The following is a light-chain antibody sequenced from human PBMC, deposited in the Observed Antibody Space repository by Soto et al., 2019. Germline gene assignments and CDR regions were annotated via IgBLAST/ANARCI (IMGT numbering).Light chain of an antibody. Sequence: VLTQPPSVSGAPGQRVTISCTGSSSNIGAGYDVHWYQQLPGAAPKVLIYDNNNRPSGVPDRFSGSKSGTSASLAITGLQAEDEADYYCQSYDSSLSGYVFGTGTKVTVL. CDR3: QSYDSSLSGYV. CDR2: DNN. CDR1: SSNIGAGYD. V-gene: IGLV1-40*01. J-gene: IGLJ1*01.